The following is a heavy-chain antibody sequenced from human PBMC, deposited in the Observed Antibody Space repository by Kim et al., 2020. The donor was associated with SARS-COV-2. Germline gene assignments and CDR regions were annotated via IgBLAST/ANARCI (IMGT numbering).Heavy chain of an antibody. CDR2: INTNTGNP. V-gene: IGHV7-4-1*02. D-gene: IGHD3-3*01. Sequence: ASVKVSCKASGYTFTSYAMNWVRQAPGQGLEWMGWINTNTGNPTYAQGFTGRFVFSLDTSVSTAYLQISSLKAEDTAVYYCARSELRFLEWLFNYYYYGMDVWGQGTTVTVSS. CDR1: GYTFTSYA. J-gene: IGHJ6*02. CDR3: ARSELRFLEWLFNYYYYGMDV.